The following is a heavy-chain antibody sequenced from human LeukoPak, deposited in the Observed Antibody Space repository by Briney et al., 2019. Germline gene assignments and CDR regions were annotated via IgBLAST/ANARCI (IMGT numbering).Heavy chain of an antibody. V-gene: IGHV3-21*01. Sequence: GGSLRLSCAASGFTFSSYSMNWVRQAPGRGLEWVSSISSSSSYIYYADSVKGRFTISRDNAKNSLYLQMNSLRAEDTAVYYCARANYGGNSNAPWGQGTLATVSS. CDR2: ISSSSSYI. D-gene: IGHD4-23*01. CDR1: GFTFSSYS. CDR3: ARANYGGNSNAP. J-gene: IGHJ5*02.